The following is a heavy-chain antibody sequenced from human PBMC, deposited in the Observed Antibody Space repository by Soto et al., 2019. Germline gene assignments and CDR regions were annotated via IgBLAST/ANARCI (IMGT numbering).Heavy chain of an antibody. CDR2: IYYSGST. V-gene: IGHV4-59*01. Sequence: PXETLSLTCTFSVGSISSYYWSWIRHPPGKGLEWIGYIYYSGSTNYNPSLKSRVTISVDTSKNQFSLKLSSVTAADTAVYYCARGQAVAGTEFFEYWGQGTLDIVSS. D-gene: IGHD6-19*01. CDR3: ARGQAVAGTEFFEY. CDR1: VGSISSYY. J-gene: IGHJ4*02.